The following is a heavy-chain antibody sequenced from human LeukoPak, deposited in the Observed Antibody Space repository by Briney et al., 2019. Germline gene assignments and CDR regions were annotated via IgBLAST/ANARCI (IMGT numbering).Heavy chain of an antibody. CDR1: GFTFSPFA. D-gene: IGHD5-18*01. Sequence: PGGSLRLSCAASGFTFSPFAMHWVRQAPGKGLEWVAAIPYTGTFKYYTDSVKGRFTISKDNSKNTVYLQMSSLRPDETAVYYCARDRERLAQGYNDLWGRGTLVTVSS. CDR3: ARDRERLAQGYNDL. V-gene: IGHV3-30*04. J-gene: IGHJ2*01. CDR2: IPYTGTFK.